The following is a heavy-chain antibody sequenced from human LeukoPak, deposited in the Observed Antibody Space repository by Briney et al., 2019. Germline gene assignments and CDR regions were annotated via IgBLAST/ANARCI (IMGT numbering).Heavy chain of an antibody. D-gene: IGHD5-24*01. CDR3: ARRDGKIFDY. V-gene: IGHV4-39*01. J-gene: IGHJ4*02. CDR2: IYYSGST. CDR1: GGSISSSSYY. Sequence: SETLSLTCTVSGGSISSSSYYWGWIRQPPGKGLEWIGSIYYSGSTYYNPSLKSRVTISVDTSKNQFSLKLGSVTAADTAVYYCARRDGKIFDYWGQGTLVTVSS.